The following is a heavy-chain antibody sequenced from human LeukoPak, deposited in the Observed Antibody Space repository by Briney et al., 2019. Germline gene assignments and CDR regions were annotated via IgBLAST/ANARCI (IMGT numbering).Heavy chain of an antibody. J-gene: IGHJ4*02. CDR1: GFTFSNAW. V-gene: IGHV3-11*01. CDR2: ISSSGSTI. D-gene: IGHD3-16*01. CDR3: LRGSYGGRNDY. Sequence: GGSLRLSCAASGFTFSNAWMSWIRQAPGKGLEWVSYISSSGSTIYYADSVKGRFTISRDNAKNSLYLQMNSLRAEDTAVYYCLRGSYGGRNDYWGQGTLVSVSS.